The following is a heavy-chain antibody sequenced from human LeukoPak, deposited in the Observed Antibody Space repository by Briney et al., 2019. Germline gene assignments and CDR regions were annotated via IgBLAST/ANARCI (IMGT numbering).Heavy chain of an antibody. D-gene: IGHD3-22*01. CDR3: AKDDRGGWSGYFDY. CDR1: GFIFSSYG. CDR2: IWHDGSSE. J-gene: IGHJ4*02. V-gene: IGHV3-33*06. Sequence: PGRSLRLSCAASGFIFSSYGMHWVRQAPGKGLEWVAVIWHDGSSEFYADSVRARFSISRDDSKNTVYLQMNSLRAEDTALYYCAKDDRGGWSGYFDYWGQGTLVTVSS.